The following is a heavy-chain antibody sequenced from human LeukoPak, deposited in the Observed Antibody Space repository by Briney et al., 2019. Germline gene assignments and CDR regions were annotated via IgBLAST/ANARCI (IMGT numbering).Heavy chain of an antibody. D-gene: IGHD4-17*01. CDR3: ARHPHGDYALDY. J-gene: IGHJ4*02. Sequence: ESLKISCKGSGYSFTSNWIGWVRQMPGKGLEWMGIINPGDADSRYSPSFQGQVTISADKSISTAYLQWSSLKASDTAMYYCARHPHGDYALDYWGQGTLVTVSS. CDR2: INPGDADS. V-gene: IGHV5-51*01. CDR1: GYSFTSNW.